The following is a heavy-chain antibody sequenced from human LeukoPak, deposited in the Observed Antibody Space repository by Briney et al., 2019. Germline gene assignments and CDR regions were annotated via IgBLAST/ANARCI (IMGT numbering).Heavy chain of an antibody. Sequence: GGSLRLSCAASGFTFSSYSMNWVRQAPGKGLEWVSSISSSSSYIYYADSVKGRFTISRDNTKNSLYLQMNSLRAEDTAVYYCARDNKRPLLFDYWGQGTLVTVSS. J-gene: IGHJ4*02. CDR3: ARDNKRPLLFDY. CDR1: GFTFSSYS. D-gene: IGHD2/OR15-2a*01. V-gene: IGHV3-21*01. CDR2: ISSSSSYI.